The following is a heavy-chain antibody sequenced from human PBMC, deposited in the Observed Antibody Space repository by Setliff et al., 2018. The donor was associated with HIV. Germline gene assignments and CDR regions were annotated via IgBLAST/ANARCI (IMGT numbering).Heavy chain of an antibody. J-gene: IGHJ5*01. CDR3: ARGGAVSADFDS. V-gene: IGHV4-30-4*08. Sequence: SETLSLTCTVSGDSIISGDYYWSWIRQSPGKGLEWIGHIHYKGNIDYNASLKSRLAISSDTSKNQFSLSLNSVTAADTAVYFCARGGAVSADFDSWGQGTLVTVSS. CDR2: IHYKGNI. D-gene: IGHD3-16*01. CDR1: GDSIISGDYY.